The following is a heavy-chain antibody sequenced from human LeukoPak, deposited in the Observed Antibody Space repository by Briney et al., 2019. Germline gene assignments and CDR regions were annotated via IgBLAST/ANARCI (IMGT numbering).Heavy chain of an antibody. CDR3: ATAASSGWPGNFDY. CDR2: FDPEDGET. CDR1: GYTLTELS. D-gene: IGHD6-19*01. Sequence: ASVKVSGKVSGYTLTELSMHWVRQAPGKGLEWMGGFDPEDGETIYAQKFQGRVTMTEDTSTDTAYMELSSLRSEDTAVYYCATAASSGWPGNFDYWGQGTLVTVSS. J-gene: IGHJ4*02. V-gene: IGHV1-24*01.